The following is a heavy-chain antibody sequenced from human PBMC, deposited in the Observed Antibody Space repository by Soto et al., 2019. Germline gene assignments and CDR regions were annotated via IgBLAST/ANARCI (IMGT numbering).Heavy chain of an antibody. CDR3: ARLERLGAFDI. CDR1: GGSFSGYY. D-gene: IGHD1-1*01. CDR2: INHSGST. V-gene: IGHV4-34*01. Sequence: SETLSLTCAVYGGSFSGYYWSWIRQPPGKGLEWIGEINHSGSTNYNPSLKSRVTISVDTSKNQFSLKLSSVTAADTAVYYCARLERLGAFDIWGQGTMVTVSS. J-gene: IGHJ3*02.